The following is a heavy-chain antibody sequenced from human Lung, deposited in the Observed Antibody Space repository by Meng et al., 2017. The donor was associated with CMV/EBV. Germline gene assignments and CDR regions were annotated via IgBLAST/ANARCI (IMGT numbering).Heavy chain of an antibody. D-gene: IGHD2-15*01. Sequence: LTXXASGFTFDDHAMHWVRQRPGKGLEWVSLITWDGGNTYYADSVKGRFTISRDNSKNSLYLQMNSLRTEDTALYYCAKDGSDSSLGWLDPWGQGTXVTVSS. CDR2: ITWDGGNT. J-gene: IGHJ5*02. CDR3: AKDGSDSSLGWLDP. V-gene: IGHV3-43D*03. CDR1: GFTFDDHA.